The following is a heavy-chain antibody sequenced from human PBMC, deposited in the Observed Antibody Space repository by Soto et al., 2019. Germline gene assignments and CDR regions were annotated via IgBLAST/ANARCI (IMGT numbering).Heavy chain of an antibody. Sequence: SSSSYYWGWIRQPPGKGLEWMGIIYPGDSDTRYSPSFQGQVTISADKSISTAYLQWSSLKASDTAMYYCARPYDSENDYWGQGTLVTVSS. CDR2: IYPGDSDT. V-gene: IGHV5-51*01. D-gene: IGHD3-22*01. CDR1: SSSSYY. CDR3: ARPYDSENDY. J-gene: IGHJ4*02.